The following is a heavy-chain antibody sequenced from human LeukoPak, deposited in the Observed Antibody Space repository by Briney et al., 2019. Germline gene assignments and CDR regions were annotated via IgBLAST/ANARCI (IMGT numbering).Heavy chain of an antibody. Sequence: GGSLRLSCAASGFTFSIYSMNWVRQAPGKGLEWFSYISSSRGTIYYADSVKGRFTISRDNAKNSLYLQMNSLRDEDTAVYYCARDMTFCSGGSCYSLGFDIWGQGTMVTVSS. J-gene: IGHJ3*02. D-gene: IGHD2-15*01. V-gene: IGHV3-48*02. CDR1: GFTFSIYS. CDR3: ARDMTFCSGGSCYSLGFDI. CDR2: ISSSRGTI.